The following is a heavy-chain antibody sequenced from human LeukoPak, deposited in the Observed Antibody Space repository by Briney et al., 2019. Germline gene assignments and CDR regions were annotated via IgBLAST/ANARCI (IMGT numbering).Heavy chain of an antibody. D-gene: IGHD3-10*01. J-gene: IGHJ6*02. CDR3: ARGPHYYGSGSYISYYGMDV. Sequence: PSETLSLTCAVYGGSFSGYYWSWIRQPPGKRLEWIGEINHSGSTNYNPSLKSRVTISVDTSKNQFSLKLSSVTAADTAVYYCARGPHYYGSGSYISYYGMDVWGQGTTVTVSS. CDR1: GGSFSGYY. CDR2: INHSGST. V-gene: IGHV4-34*01.